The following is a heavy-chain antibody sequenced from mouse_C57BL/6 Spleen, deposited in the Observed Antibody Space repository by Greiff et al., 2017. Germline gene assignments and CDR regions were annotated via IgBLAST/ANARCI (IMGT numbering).Heavy chain of an antibody. Sequence: EVKLVESGGGLVKPGGSLKLSCAASGFTFSDYGMHWVRQAPEKGLEWVAYISSGSSTIYYADTVKGRFTISRDNAKNTLFLQMTSMRSEDTAMYYCARPNWEEGFDYWGQGTTLTVSS. D-gene: IGHD4-1*01. V-gene: IGHV5-17*01. CDR1: GFTFSDYG. CDR2: ISSGSSTI. J-gene: IGHJ2*01. CDR3: ARPNWEEGFDY.